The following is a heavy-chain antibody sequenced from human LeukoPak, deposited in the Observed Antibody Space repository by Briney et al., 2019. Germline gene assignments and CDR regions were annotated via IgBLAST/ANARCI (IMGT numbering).Heavy chain of an antibody. CDR1: GFTFSSYS. V-gene: IGHV3-21*01. J-gene: IGHJ4*02. Sequence: GGSLRLSCAASGFTFSSYSMNWVRQAPGKGLEWVSSISSSSSHIYYADSVKGRFTISRDNAKNSLYLQMNSLRAEDTAVYYCARDRGWGYFDYWGQGTLVTVSS. D-gene: IGHD2-21*01. CDR2: ISSSSSHI. CDR3: ARDRGWGYFDY.